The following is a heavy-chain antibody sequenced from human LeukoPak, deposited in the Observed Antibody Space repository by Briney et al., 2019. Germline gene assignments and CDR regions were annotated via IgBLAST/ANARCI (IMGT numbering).Heavy chain of an antibody. D-gene: IGHD5-18*01. V-gene: IGHV3-30-3*01. Sequence: PGRSLRLSCAASGFTFSSYAMHWVRQAPGKGLEWVAVISYDGSNKHYADSVKGRFTISRDNSKNTLYLQMNSLRAEDTAVYYCARDPPLDTAMVTDYWGQGTLVTVSS. CDR3: ARDPPLDTAMVTDY. CDR1: GFTFSSYA. CDR2: ISYDGSNK. J-gene: IGHJ4*02.